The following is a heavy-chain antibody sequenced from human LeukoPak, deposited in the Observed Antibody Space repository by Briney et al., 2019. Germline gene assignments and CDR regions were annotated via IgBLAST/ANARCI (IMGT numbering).Heavy chain of an antibody. CDR2: ISSSGSTI. V-gene: IGHV3-48*03. CDR3: ARPTAARSFDL. D-gene: IGHD6-13*01. J-gene: IGHJ2*01. Sequence: PGGSLRLSCAASGFTFSSYEMNWVRQAPGKGLEGVSYISSSGSTIYYADSVKGRFTISRDNAKNSLYLQMNSLRAEDTAVYYCARPTAARSFDLWGRGTLVTVSS. CDR1: GFTFSSYE.